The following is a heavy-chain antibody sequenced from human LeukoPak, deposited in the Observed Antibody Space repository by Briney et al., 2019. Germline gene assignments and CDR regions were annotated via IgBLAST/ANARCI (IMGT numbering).Heavy chain of an antibody. D-gene: IGHD3-16*01. CDR1: GASMKNYY. CDR3: ARDRGGSPDFDY. CDR2: TFYSGST. Sequence: PSETLSLTCNISGASMKNYYWSWIRQPPGKGLEWIGYTFYSGSTRYNPSLKSRVTISVDTSKNQFSLKLNSVSAADTAVYYCARDRGGSPDFDYWGQGTLVTVSS. J-gene: IGHJ4*02. V-gene: IGHV4-59*01.